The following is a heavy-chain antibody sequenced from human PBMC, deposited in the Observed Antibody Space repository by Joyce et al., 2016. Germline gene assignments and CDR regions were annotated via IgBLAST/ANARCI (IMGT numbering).Heavy chain of an antibody. D-gene: IGHD6-25*01. CDR2: IYWDDDK. CDR1: GFSLSTSGVG. CDR3: AHAPATDRYYGMDV. J-gene: IGHJ6*02. Sequence: QVTLKESGPTLVKPTQTLTLTCTFSGFSLSTSGVGVGWIRQPPGKALEWLALIYWDDDKRYSLSLKSRLTITKDTSKNQVVLTMTNMDPVDTATYYCAHAPATDRYYGMDVWGQGTTVTVSS. V-gene: IGHV2-5*02.